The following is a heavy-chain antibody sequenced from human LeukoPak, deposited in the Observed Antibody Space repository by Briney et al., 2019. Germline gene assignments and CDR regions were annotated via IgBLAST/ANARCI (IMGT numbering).Heavy chain of an antibody. CDR2: ISWSNKNN. CDR3: AKASGQQPFLDF. CDR1: GFTFRDYA. J-gene: IGHJ4*02. Sequence: GGSLRVSCPACGFTFRDYAMHWVRQAPGKGLEGVSSISWSNKNNLDVDAVKGRITISKDNAKTSLYLQMSSLAAEAAALYYWAKASGQQPFLDFWGQGTLVTVSS. D-gene: IGHD6-13*01. V-gene: IGHV3-9*01.